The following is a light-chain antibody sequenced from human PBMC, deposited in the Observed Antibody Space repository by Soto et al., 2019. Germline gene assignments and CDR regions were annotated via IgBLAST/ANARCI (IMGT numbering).Light chain of an antibody. J-gene: IGLJ1*01. CDR2: EVS. V-gene: IGLV2-14*01. CDR3: SSYTSSSTYV. CDR1: SSDVGDYGY. Sequence: QSALTQPASVSGSPGQSITISCTGTSSDVGDYGYVSWYQQHPGKAPKLMIYEVSNRPSGVSNRFSGSKSGNTASLTISVLQAEDEADYYCSSYTSSSTYVFGTGTKLTVL.